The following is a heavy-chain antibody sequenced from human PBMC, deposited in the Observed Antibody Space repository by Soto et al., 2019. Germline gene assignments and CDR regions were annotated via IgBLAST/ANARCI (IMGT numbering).Heavy chain of an antibody. CDR1: GGSISSYD. V-gene: IGHV4-59*01. Sequence: PSETLSLTCTVSGGSISSYDWSWIRQPPGKGLEWIGYIYYSGSTNYNPSLKSRVTISVDTSKNQFSLKLSSVTAADTAVYYCARDRGAMAYFDYWGQGTLVTVSS. J-gene: IGHJ4*02. CDR2: IYYSGST. CDR3: ARDRGAMAYFDY. D-gene: IGHD5-18*01.